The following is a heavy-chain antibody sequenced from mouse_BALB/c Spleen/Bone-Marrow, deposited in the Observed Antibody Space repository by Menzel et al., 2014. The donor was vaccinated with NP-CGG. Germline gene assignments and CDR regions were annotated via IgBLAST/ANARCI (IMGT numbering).Heavy chain of an antibody. CDR1: GYSFTGYY. J-gene: IGHJ2*01. Sequence: VQLQQSGPVLVKPGASVKISCKASGYSFTGYYMHWVKQSHGKSLEWIGRVNPNNGGTSYNQKFKGKAILTVDKSSSTAYMELRSLTSEDSAVYYCARGIITTGFDYWGQGTTLTVSS. CDR3: ARGIITTGFDY. D-gene: IGHD1-2*01. CDR2: VNPNNGGT. V-gene: IGHV1-26*01.